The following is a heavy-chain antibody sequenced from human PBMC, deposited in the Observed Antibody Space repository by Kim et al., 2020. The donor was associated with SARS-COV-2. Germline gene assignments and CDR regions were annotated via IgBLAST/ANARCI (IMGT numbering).Heavy chain of an antibody. CDR3: AKDERYYGSGSDFDY. J-gene: IGHJ4*02. CDR2: ISGSGGST. CDR1: GFTFSSYA. D-gene: IGHD3-10*01. V-gene: IGHV3-23*01. Sequence: GGSLRLSCAASGFTFSSYAMSWVRQAPGKGLEWVSAISGSGGSTYYADSVKGRFTISRDNSKNTLYLQMNSLRAEDTAVYYCAKDERYYGSGSDFDYWGQGTLVTVSS.